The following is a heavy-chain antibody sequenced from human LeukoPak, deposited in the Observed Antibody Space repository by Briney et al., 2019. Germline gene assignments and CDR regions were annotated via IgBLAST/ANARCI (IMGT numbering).Heavy chain of an antibody. CDR3: AGRLSSGWYSTGGWFDP. J-gene: IGHJ5*02. D-gene: IGHD6-19*01. CDR1: GFTFSSYG. Sequence: GGSLRLSCAASGFTFSSYGMHWVRQAPGKGLEWVAVISYDGSNKYYADSVKGRFTISRDNSKNTLYLQMNSLRAEDTAVYYCAGRLSSGWYSTGGWFDPWGQGTLVTVSS. CDR2: ISYDGSNK. V-gene: IGHV3-30*03.